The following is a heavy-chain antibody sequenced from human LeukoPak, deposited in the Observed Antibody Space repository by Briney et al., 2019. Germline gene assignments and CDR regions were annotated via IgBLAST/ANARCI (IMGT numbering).Heavy chain of an antibody. V-gene: IGHV4-59*08. J-gene: IGHJ5*01. CDR2: IYYSGST. CDR1: GGSISSYY. CDR3: ARLTPIPHYDFWSGYPHNWFDS. D-gene: IGHD3-3*01. Sequence: SETLSLTCTVSGGSISSYYWSWIRQPPGKGLEWIGYIYYSGSTNYNPSLKSRVTISVDTSKNQFSLKLSSVTAADTAVYYCARLTPIPHYDFWSGYPHNWFDSWGQGTLVTVSS.